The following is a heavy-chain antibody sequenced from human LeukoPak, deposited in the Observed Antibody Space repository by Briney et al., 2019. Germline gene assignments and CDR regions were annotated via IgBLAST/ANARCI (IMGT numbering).Heavy chain of an antibody. CDR3: ARGVDGGNSDWFDP. Sequence: ASVKVSCKASGGTFSSYAISWVRQAPGQGLEWKGRIIPILGIANYAQKFQGRVTITADKSTSTAYMELSSLRSEDTAVYYCARGVDGGNSDWFDPWGQGTLVTVSS. CDR1: GGTFSSYA. CDR2: IIPILGIA. J-gene: IGHJ5*02. D-gene: IGHD4-23*01. V-gene: IGHV1-69*04.